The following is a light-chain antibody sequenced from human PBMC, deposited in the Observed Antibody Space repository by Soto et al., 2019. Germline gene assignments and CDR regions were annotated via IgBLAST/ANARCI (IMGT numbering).Light chain of an antibody. V-gene: IGKV3-20*01. CDR2: GAL. Sequence: EIVLTQSPGTLSLSPGERATLSCRASQSVSSTYLAWYHQKPGQAPRLLIYGALSRATGIPDRFSGSGSGTDYTLTITRREAEDFGVDYCQHYGSPPSTFGEGTKLEIK. J-gene: IGKJ2*01. CDR1: QSVSSTY. CDR3: QHYGSPPST.